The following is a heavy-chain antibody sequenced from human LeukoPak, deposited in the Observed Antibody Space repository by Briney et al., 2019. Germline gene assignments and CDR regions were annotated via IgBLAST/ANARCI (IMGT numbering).Heavy chain of an antibody. Sequence: SVKVSCKASGGTFSSYAISWVRQAPGQGLEWMGGIIPIFGTANYAQKFQGRVAITADESTSTAYMELSSLRSEDTAVYYCASTYTSAYFDYWGQGTLVTVSS. CDR2: IIPIFGTA. J-gene: IGHJ4*02. V-gene: IGHV1-69*01. CDR1: GGTFSSYA. CDR3: ASTYTSAYFDY. D-gene: IGHD2-2*02.